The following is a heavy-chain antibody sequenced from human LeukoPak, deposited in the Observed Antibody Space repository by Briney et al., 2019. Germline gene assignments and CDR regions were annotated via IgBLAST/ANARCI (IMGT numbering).Heavy chain of an antibody. CDR3: ARTFKYYGSGSYGVFDY. D-gene: IGHD3-10*01. Sequence: GASVTVSCKASGGTFSSYAISWVRQAPGQGLEWMGGIIPIFGTANYAQKFQGRVTITADESTSTAYMELSSLRSEDTAVYYCARTFKYYGSGSYGVFDYWGQGTLVTVSS. CDR1: GGTFSSYA. CDR2: IIPIFGTA. J-gene: IGHJ4*02. V-gene: IGHV1-69*13.